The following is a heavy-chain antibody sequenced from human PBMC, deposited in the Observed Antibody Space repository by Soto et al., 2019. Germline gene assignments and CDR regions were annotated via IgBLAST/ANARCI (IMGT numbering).Heavy chain of an antibody. Sequence: ESGGGVVQPGRSLRLSCAASGFTFSSYAMPWVRQAPGKGLEWVAVISYDGSNKYYADSVKGRFTISRDNSKNTLYLQMNSLRAEDTAVYYCARKYYYASSGYYYAEYFPHWGQGTLVTVS. CDR2: ISYDGSNK. CDR1: GFTFSSYA. V-gene: IGHV3-30-3*01. J-gene: IGHJ1*01. D-gene: IGHD3-22*01. CDR3: ARKYYYASSGYYYAEYFPH.